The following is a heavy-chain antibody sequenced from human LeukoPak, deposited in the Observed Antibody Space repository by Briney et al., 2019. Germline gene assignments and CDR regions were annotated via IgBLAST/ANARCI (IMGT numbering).Heavy chain of an antibody. V-gene: IGHV4-61*02. D-gene: IGHD4-17*01. CDR1: GGSISSGSYY. CDR3: ARSRTVSIPYYMDV. CDR2: IYTSGST. Sequence: SETLSLTCTVSGGSISSGSYYWSWIRQPAGKGLEWIGRIYTSGSTNYNPSLKSRVTMSVDTSKNQFSLKLSSVTAADTAVYYCARSRTVSIPYYMDVWGKGTTVTISS. J-gene: IGHJ6*03.